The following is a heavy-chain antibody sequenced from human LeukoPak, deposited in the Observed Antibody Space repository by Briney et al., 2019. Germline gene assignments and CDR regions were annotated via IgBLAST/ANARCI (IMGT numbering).Heavy chain of an antibody. CDR1: RFTFSNYV. V-gene: IGHV3-23*01. D-gene: IGHD5-18*01. J-gene: IGHJ4*02. CDR2: IGGSDGST. CDR3: TKGTWMQLWSLFDS. Sequence: GGSLRLSCAASRFTFSNYVMNWVRQAPGKGLEWVSGIGGSDGSTYYADSVKGRFTISRDNSKNTLYLQMNSLRAEDTALYYCTKGTWMQLWSLFDSWGQGTLVTVSS.